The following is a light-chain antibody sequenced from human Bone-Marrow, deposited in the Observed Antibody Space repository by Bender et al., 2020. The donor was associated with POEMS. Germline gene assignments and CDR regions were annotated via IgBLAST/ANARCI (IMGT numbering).Light chain of an antibody. J-gene: IGLJ2*01. CDR2: EGS. Sequence: QSALTQPASVSGSPGQSITVSCTAASSDVGSVSWYQQFPGKAPKLIIYEGSKRPSGVPDRFSGSKSGTSASLAITGLQADDEADYYCQSSDSSLSEVLFGGGTKLTVL. CDR3: QSSDSSLSEVL. V-gene: IGLV2-14*02. CDR1: SSDVGS.